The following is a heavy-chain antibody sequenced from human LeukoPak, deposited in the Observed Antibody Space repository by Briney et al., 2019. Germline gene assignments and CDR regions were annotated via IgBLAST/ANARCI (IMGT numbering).Heavy chain of an antibody. CDR1: GFTVSSNY. V-gene: IGHV3-66*02. Sequence: GGSLRLSCAASGFTVSSNYMSWVRQAPGKGLEWVSVIYSGGSTYYADSVKGRFTISRDNSKNTLYLQMNSLRAEDTAVYYCARDRYDGYNYYFGYWGQGTLVTVSS. CDR2: IYSGGST. J-gene: IGHJ4*02. D-gene: IGHD5-24*01. CDR3: ARDRYDGYNYYFGY.